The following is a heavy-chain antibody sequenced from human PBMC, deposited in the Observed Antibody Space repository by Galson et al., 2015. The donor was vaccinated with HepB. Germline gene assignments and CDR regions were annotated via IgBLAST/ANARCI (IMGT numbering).Heavy chain of an antibody. CDR1: GYTFRMNG. Sequence: SVKVSCKASGYTFRMNGISWVRQAPGQGLEWMGWINASKGNTNYGQKFQDRVTMTTDTSTSTAYMEMRSLTSDDTAIYYCARDREYAFDYWGQGTLVTVSS. V-gene: IGHV1-18*01. J-gene: IGHJ4*02. CDR3: ARDREYAFDY. D-gene: IGHD2/OR15-2a*01. CDR2: INASKGNT.